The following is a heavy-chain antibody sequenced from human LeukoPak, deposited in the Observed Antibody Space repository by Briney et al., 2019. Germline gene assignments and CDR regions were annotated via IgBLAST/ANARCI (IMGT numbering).Heavy chain of an antibody. J-gene: IGHJ6*02. D-gene: IGHD6-19*01. CDR1: GFTFGDYA. Sequence: GGSLRLSCTASGFTFGDYAMSWVRQAPGKGLEWVGFIRSKAYGGTTEYAASVKGRFTISRDDSKSIAYLQMNSLKTEDTAVYYCARDERRERWLVQGYYYGMDVWGQGTTVTVSS. CDR3: ARDERRERWLVQGYYYGMDV. CDR2: IRSKAYGGTT. V-gene: IGHV3-49*04.